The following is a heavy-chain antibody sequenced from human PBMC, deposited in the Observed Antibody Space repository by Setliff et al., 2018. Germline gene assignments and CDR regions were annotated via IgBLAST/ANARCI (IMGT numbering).Heavy chain of an antibody. CDR1: GGSISSGNYY. Sequence: SETLSLTCRESGGSISSGNYYWGLIRQPPGKGLEWVATIYYSGSTYSNPSLKSRLIISVDAPDNQFSVKLSSVTAADTAVYYCARHKSNGSGSYPSLYMDVWGKGIMVTVSS. CDR3: ARHKSNGSGSYPSLYMDV. V-gene: IGHV4-39*01. J-gene: IGHJ6*03. D-gene: IGHD3-10*01. CDR2: IYYSGST.